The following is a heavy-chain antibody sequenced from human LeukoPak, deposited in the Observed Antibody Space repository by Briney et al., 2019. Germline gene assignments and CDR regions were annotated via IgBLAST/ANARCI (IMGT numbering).Heavy chain of an antibody. CDR3: SGGTGGAFDI. CDR1: GGSFSGYY. Sequence: KTSETLSLTCAVYGGSFSGYYWSWIRQPAGKGLEWIGRIYTSGSTNHNPSLKSRVTMSVDTSKNQFSLKLSSVTAVDTAVYYCSGGTGGAFDIWGQGTMVTVSS. V-gene: IGHV4-59*10. D-gene: IGHD2-15*01. J-gene: IGHJ3*02. CDR2: IYTSGST.